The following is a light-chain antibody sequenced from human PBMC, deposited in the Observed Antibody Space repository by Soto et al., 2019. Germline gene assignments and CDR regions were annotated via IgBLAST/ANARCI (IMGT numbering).Light chain of an antibody. V-gene: IGKV4-1*01. Sequence: DIVMTQSPDSLAVSLGERATINCKSSQSVLYSPNNKNYIAWYQQKPGQPPKLLVYWASTRESGVPDRFSGSGSGTDFPLTINSLQAEDVAVYYCQQYRSPPQTFGQGTKVEIK. CDR1: QSVLYSPNNKNY. CDR3: QQYRSPPQT. J-gene: IGKJ1*01. CDR2: WAS.